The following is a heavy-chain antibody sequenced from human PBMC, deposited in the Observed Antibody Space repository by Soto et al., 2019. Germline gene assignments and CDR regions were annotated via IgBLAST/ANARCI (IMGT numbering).Heavy chain of an antibody. CDR2: INHSVST. CDR3: GRGHDERRQRITIFGVVIRYYYYGMDV. Sequence: SETLSLTCAVYGGSFSGYYWSWIRQPPGKGLEWIGEINHSVSTNYNPSLKSRVTISVDTSKNQFSLKLSSVTAADTAVYYCGRGHDERRQRITIFGVVIRYYYYGMDVWGRGTTVAVSS. V-gene: IGHV4-34*01. J-gene: IGHJ6*02. CDR1: GGSFSGYY. D-gene: IGHD3-3*01.